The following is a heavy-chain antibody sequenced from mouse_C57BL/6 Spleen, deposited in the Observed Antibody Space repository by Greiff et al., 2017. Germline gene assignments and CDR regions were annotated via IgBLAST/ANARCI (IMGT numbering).Heavy chain of an antibody. V-gene: IGHV3-6*01. Sequence: VQLQQSGPGLVKPSQSLSLTCSVTGYSITSGYYWNWIRQFPGNKLEWMGYISYDGSNNYNPSLKNRISITRDTSKNQIFLKLNSVTTEDTATYYCARDDYPGYFDYWGQGTTLTVSS. CDR2: ISYDGSN. J-gene: IGHJ2*01. CDR3: ARDDYPGYFDY. CDR1: GYSITSGYY. D-gene: IGHD2-4*01.